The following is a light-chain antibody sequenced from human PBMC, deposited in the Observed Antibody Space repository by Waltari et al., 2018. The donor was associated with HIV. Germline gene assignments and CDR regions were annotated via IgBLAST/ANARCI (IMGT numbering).Light chain of an antibody. CDR3: SSYTSSDTVV. CDR1: SREVGGYTA. V-gene: IGLV2-14*01. Sequence: QSALTQPASVSGSPGQSISISCTGTSREVGGYTAVSWYQQHPAKAPKLVILEVSNRPSGVSNRFSGSKSGNRASLTISGLQAEDEAYYYCSSYTSSDTVVFGGGTKVTVL. CDR2: EVS. J-gene: IGLJ2*01.